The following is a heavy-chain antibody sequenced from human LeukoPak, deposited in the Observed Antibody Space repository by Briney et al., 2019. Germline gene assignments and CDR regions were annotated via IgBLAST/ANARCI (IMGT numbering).Heavy chain of an antibody. J-gene: IGHJ5*02. V-gene: IGHV4-59*01. D-gene: IGHD3-3*01. Sequence: SETLSLTCTVSGGSISSYYWSWIRQPPGKGLEWIGYIYYSGSTNYNPSLKSRVTISVDTSKNQFSLKLSSVTAADTAVYYCSRVYDFWSGYQGQYTWFDPWGQGTLVTVSS. CDR2: IYYSGST. CDR1: GGSISSYY. CDR3: SRVYDFWSGYQGQYTWFDP.